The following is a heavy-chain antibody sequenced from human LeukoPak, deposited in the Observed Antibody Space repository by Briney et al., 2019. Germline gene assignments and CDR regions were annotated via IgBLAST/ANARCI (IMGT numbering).Heavy chain of an antibody. CDR3: AKTSPYYYDSSGYEKPFDY. CDR2: ISGSGGST. Sequence: GGSLRLSCAASGFTFSSYAMSWVRQAPGKGLEWVSAISGSGGSTYYADSVKGRFTISRDNSKNTLYLQMSSLRAEDTAVYYCAKTSPYYYDSSGYEKPFDYWGQGTLVTVSS. D-gene: IGHD3-22*01. J-gene: IGHJ4*02. CDR1: GFTFSSYA. V-gene: IGHV3-23*01.